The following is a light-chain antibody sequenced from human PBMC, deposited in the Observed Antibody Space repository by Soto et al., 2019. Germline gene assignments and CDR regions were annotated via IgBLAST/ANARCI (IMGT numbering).Light chain of an antibody. V-gene: IGKV3-20*01. J-gene: IGKJ1*01. CDR1: QRFKSSY. Sequence: KQSPLTLCFYRGASATLSCVASQRFKSSYLAWYQQKPGQAPKLLIHGGSTRATGISDRFSGSGSGTDFTLTISRLEAEDVAVYYCQQYYSSPPVTFGQGTKVDIK. CDR3: QQYYSSPPVT. CDR2: GGS.